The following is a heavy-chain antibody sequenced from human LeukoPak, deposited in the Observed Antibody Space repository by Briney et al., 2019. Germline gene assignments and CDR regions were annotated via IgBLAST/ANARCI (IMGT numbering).Heavy chain of an antibody. V-gene: IGHV4-59*01. J-gene: IGHJ6*03. Sequence: PSETLSLTCTVSGGSISSYYWSWIRQPPGKGLEWIGYIYYSGSTNYNPSLKSRVTISVDTSKNQFSLKLSSVTAADTAVYYCARDRLDYYYYMDVWGKGTTVTVSS. CDR3: ARDRLDYYYYMDV. CDR1: GGSISSYY. CDR2: IYYSGST. D-gene: IGHD3-22*01.